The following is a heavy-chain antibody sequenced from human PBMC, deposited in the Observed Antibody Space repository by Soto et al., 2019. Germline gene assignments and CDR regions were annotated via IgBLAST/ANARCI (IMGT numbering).Heavy chain of an antibody. CDR3: ARDVGG. Sequence: EVQLVESGGGLVQRGGSLRLSCAASGITVYNNYMSWVRQAPGKGLEWVSVIYSGGSTSYADSVKGRFTISRDGSKNTVYLQVNSLSAEDTAVYYSARDVGGWGRGTTVTVSS. CDR1: GITVYNNY. V-gene: IGHV3-66*01. J-gene: IGHJ6*04. CDR2: IYSGGST.